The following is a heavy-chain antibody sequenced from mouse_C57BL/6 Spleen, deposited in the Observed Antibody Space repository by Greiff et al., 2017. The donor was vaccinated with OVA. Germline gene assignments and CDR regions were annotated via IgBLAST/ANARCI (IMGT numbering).Heavy chain of an antibody. Sequence: VQLQQSGTVLARPGASVKMSCKTSGYTFTSYWMHWVQQRPGQGLEWIGAIYPGDSDTSYNQKFKGKAKLTAVTSASTAYMERSSLTNEDSAVYYVTRGGLSYYYGSSLYWYFDGWGTGTTVTVTS. CDR3: TRGGLSYYYGSSLYWYFDG. V-gene: IGHV1-5*01. D-gene: IGHD1-1*01. CDR2: IYPGDSDT. CDR1: GYTFTSYW. J-gene: IGHJ1*03.